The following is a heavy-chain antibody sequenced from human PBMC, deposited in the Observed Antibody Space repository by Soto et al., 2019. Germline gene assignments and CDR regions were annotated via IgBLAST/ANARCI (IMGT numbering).Heavy chain of an antibody. Sequence: QTLSLTCAISGCSVSGTGAAWHLIRQSPSRGLEWLGRTYYRARWYSDYAPSVKSRITVNPDTSQNQFSLQLNSVTPEDTAIYYCARDPTGFHSAFDFWGQGTLVTVSS. CDR3: ARDPTGFHSAFDF. CDR1: GCSVSGTGAA. D-gene: IGHD4-4*01. V-gene: IGHV6-1*01. CDR2: TYYRARWYS. J-gene: IGHJ4*02.